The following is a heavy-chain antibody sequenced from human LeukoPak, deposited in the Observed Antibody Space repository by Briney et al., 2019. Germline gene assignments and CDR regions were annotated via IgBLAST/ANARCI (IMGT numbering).Heavy chain of an antibody. CDR1: GGSIGSGDYS. CDR2: IYHSGST. Sequence: TPSLTFAGSGGSIGSGDYSWSWIRQPPGKGLEWIGYIYHSGSTYYNPSLKSRVTISVDRSKNQFSLKLSSVTAADTAVYYCARVVGYSSSWYGYYYYYGMDVWGQGTTVTVSS. CDR3: ARVVGYSSSWYGYYYYYGMDV. J-gene: IGHJ6*02. V-gene: IGHV4-30-2*01. D-gene: IGHD6-13*01.